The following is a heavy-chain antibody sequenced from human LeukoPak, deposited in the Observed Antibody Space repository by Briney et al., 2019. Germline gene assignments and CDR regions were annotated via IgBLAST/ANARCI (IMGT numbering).Heavy chain of an antibody. V-gene: IGHV3-73*01. J-gene: IGHJ6*02. Sequence: GGSLRLSCATSGFIFSGSAMHWVRQASGKGLEWVGRIRSKANDYATAYAASVKGRFTISRDDSKNTAYLQMNSLKTEDTAVYYCTRHNDYGDHPRYYYGMDVWGQGATVTVSS. D-gene: IGHD4-17*01. CDR3: TRHNDYGDHPRYYYGMDV. CDR1: GFIFSGSA. CDR2: IRSKANDYAT.